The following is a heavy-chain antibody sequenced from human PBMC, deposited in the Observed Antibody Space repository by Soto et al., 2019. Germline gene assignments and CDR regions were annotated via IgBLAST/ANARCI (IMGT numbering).Heavy chain of an antibody. CDR2: IWYDGSNK. CDR3: ARMAGSPYYYYYAMDV. CDR1: GFTFSSYG. D-gene: IGHD3-10*01. V-gene: IGHV3-33*01. J-gene: IGHJ6*02. Sequence: QVQLVESGGGVVQPGKSLRLSCAASGFTFSSYGMHWVRQAPGKGLEWVAVIWYDGSNKYYADSVKGRFTISRDNSKNTLYLQMNSLRAEDTAVYYCARMAGSPYYYYYAMDVWGQGTTVTVSS.